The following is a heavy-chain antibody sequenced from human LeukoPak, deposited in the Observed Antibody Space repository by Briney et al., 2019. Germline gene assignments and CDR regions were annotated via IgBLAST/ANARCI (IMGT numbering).Heavy chain of an antibody. J-gene: IGHJ4*02. CDR1: GGSFSNYY. CDR2: IYYSGST. D-gene: IGHD3-22*01. CDR3: ARAYFDTSAYYPHFEF. V-gene: IGHV4-59*08. Sequence: SGTLSLTCTVSGGSFSNYYWTWIRQPPGKGLECIGYIYYSGSTNYNPSLKSRLTISIDTSKNQFFLKLSSVTAADTAVYYCARAYFDTSAYYPHFEFWGPGTLVTVSS.